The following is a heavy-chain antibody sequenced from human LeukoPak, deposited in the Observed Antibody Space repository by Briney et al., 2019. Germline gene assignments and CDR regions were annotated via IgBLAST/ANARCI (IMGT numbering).Heavy chain of an antibody. Sequence: LPGGSLRHSCAASGFTFSSYWMHWVRQAPGKGLVWVSRINSDGSSTSYADSVKGRFTISRDNAKNTLYLQMNSLRAEDTAVYYCARGGGYYYDSSGYSDWGQGTLVTVSS. V-gene: IGHV3-74*01. CDR1: GFTFSSYW. J-gene: IGHJ4*02. D-gene: IGHD3-22*01. CDR3: ARGGGYYYDSSGYSD. CDR2: INSDGSST.